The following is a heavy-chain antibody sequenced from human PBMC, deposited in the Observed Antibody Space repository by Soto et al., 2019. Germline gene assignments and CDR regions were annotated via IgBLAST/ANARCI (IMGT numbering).Heavy chain of an antibody. CDR1: GFTFSSYA. CDR3: ARDGHFGGLNWFDP. D-gene: IGHD3-16*01. V-gene: IGHV3-30-3*01. J-gene: IGHJ5*02. Sequence: GGSLRLSCAASGFTFSSYAMHWVRQAPGKGLEWVAVISYDGSNKYYADSVKGRFTISRDNSKNTLYLQMNSLRAEDTAVYYCARDGHFGGLNWFDPWGQGTLVTVSS. CDR2: ISYDGSNK.